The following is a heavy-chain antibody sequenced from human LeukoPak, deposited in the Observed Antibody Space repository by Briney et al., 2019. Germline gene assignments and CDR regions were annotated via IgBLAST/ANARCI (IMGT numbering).Heavy chain of an antibody. D-gene: IGHD3-10*01. Sequence: PSETLSLTCTVSGGSVSSYYWNWIRQPAGKGLEWIGRMYTSGSTTYNPSLKSRVTMSIDTSKNQFSLKLISVTAADTAVYYCVRASGSEGRSDLGFDHWGQGTLVTVSS. CDR2: MYTSGST. CDR1: GGSVSSYY. V-gene: IGHV4-4*07. CDR3: VRASGSEGRSDLGFDH. J-gene: IGHJ4*02.